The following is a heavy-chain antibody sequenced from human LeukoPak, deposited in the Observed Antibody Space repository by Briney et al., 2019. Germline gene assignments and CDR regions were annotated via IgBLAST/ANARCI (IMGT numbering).Heavy chain of an antibody. J-gene: IGHJ4*02. CDR1: GFTFSNYG. CDR2: ISYDGSNK. Sequence: GGSLRLSCVVSGFTFSNYGMHWVRQAPGKGLEGVAVISYDGSNKYYADSVKGRFTISRDNSKNTLYLQMNSLRAEDTAVYYCAKRGYYYDSSGYYSRTYFDYWGQGTLVIVSS. V-gene: IGHV3-30*18. D-gene: IGHD3-22*01. CDR3: AKRGYYYDSSGYYSRTYFDY.